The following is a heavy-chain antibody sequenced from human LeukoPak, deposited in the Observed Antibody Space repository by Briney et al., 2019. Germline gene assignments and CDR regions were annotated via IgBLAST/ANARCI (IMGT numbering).Heavy chain of an antibody. Sequence: GGSLRLSCAASGFTFSSYWMSWVRQAPGKGLEWVANIKQDGSEKYYVDSVKGRFTISRDNAKNSLYLQMNSLRAEDTAVYYCARSPLWAAEGYYFDYWGQGTLVTVSS. D-gene: IGHD6-13*01. V-gene: IGHV3-7*01. J-gene: IGHJ4*02. CDR3: ARSPLWAAEGYYFDY. CDR2: IKQDGSEK. CDR1: GFTFSSYW.